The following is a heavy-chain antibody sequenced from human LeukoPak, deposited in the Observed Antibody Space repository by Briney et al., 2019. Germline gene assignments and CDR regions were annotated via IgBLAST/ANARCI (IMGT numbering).Heavy chain of an antibody. D-gene: IGHD2-21*02. V-gene: IGHV4-59*08. J-gene: IGHJ4*02. CDR1: GGSISSYY. CDR2: IYYSGST. Sequence: SETLSLTCIISGGSISSYYWSWIRQPPGKGLEWIGYIYYSGSTNYNPSLKSRVTISVDTSKNQFSLKLSSVTAADTAVYYCARQLLRSGLVDYWGQGTLVTVSS. CDR3: ARQLLRSGLVDY.